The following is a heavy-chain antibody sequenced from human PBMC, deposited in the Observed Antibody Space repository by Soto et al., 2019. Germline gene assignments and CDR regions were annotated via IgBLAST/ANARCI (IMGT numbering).Heavy chain of an antibody. J-gene: IGHJ4*02. D-gene: IGHD4-17*01. V-gene: IGHV4-39*01. CDR3: ARQDHGDYEFFFDY. Sequence: KPSETLSLTCTVSGASIISTTKYWGWIRQPPGRGLEWIGTISSIGSTYYNPSLEGRVTISVDTSKNQFSLKVTSVTAADTGLYYCARQDHGDYEFFFDYWGQGTLVTVSS. CDR1: GASIISTTKY. CDR2: ISSIGST.